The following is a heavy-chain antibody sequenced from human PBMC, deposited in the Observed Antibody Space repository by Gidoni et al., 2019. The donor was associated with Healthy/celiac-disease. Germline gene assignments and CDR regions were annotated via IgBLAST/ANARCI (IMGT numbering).Heavy chain of an antibody. J-gene: IGHJ4*02. D-gene: IGHD6-19*01. CDR2: IAYDGSNK. CDR3: AKDLVRGQWLVTYYLDY. CDR1: GFPFSSHG. V-gene: IGHV3-30*18. Sequence: QVPLVESRGGVVQPGRSLRLSCAASGFPFSSHGMHWVRQAPGKGLGWVAVIAYDGSNKYYADSGKGRFTITRDNSKNTLYLQMTSLSSEDTAVYYCAKDLVRGQWLVTYYLDYWGQGTLVTVSS.